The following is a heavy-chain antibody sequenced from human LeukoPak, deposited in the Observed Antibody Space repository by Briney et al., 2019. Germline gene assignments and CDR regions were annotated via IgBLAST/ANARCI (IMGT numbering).Heavy chain of an antibody. CDR1: GFTFSSTT. J-gene: IGHJ4*02. D-gene: IGHD3-22*01. CDR3: ARSVYDSGGYYRVLDY. V-gene: IGHV3-23*01. CDR2: ITAIDGRT. Sequence: GGSLRLSCVASGFTFSSTTMGWVRQAPGRGLEWVSSITAIDGRTYYADSVRGRFTISRDNAKNTLYLQMNSLRAEDTAVYYCARSVYDSGGYYRVLDYWGQGTLVTVSS.